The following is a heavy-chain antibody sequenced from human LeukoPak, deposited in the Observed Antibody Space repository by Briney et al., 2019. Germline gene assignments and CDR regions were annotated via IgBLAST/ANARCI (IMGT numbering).Heavy chain of an antibody. Sequence: PSETLSLTCAVYGGSFSGYYWSWIRQPPGKGLEWIGEINRSGSTNYNPSLKSRVTISVDTSKNQFSLKLGSVTAADTAVYYCARGRTEYYYDSSGYYSYWGQGTLVTVSS. CDR2: INRSGST. V-gene: IGHV4-34*01. D-gene: IGHD3-22*01. CDR3: ARGRTEYYYDSSGYYSY. CDR1: GGSFSGYY. J-gene: IGHJ4*02.